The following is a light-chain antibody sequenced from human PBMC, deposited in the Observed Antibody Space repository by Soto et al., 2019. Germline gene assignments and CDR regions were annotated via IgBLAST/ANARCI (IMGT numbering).Light chain of an antibody. CDR3: SSYTSSSLNYV. CDR1: SSDVGGYNY. V-gene: IGLV2-14*01. Sequence: QSVLTQPASVSGSPGQSITISCTGTSSDVGGYNYVSWYQQHPGKAPKLMIYEVSNRPSGVSNRFSGSKSGNTASLTISGLQAEDEADYYCSSYTSSSLNYVFGTGTKATVL. CDR2: EVS. J-gene: IGLJ1*01.